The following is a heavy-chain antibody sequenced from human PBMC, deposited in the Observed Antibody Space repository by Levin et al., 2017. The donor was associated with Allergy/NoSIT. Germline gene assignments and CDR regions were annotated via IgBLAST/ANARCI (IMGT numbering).Heavy chain of an antibody. D-gene: IGHD2-8*02. CDR3: ASDGSYDTGES. CDR1: GFTFSGYT. Sequence: TGGSLRLSCAASGFTFSGYTLNWVRQAPGKGLEWVSSISSSSTYIYYADSLKGRFTISSDDAKNSLYLQMNSLKVEDTAVYYCASDGSYDTGESWRQRTMVTVSS. CDR2: ISSSSTYI. J-gene: IGHJ3*01. V-gene: IGHV3-21*01.